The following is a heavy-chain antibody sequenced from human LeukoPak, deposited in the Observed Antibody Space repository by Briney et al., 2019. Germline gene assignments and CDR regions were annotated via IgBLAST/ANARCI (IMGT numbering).Heavy chain of an antibody. V-gene: IGHV3-7*01. J-gene: IGHJ6*02. CDR1: GFTFSSYW. CDR2: IKQDGSEK. Sequence: GGSLRLSCAASGFTFSSYWMSWVRQAPGKGLEWVANIKQDGSEKYYVDSVKGRFTISRDNAKNSLYLQVNSLRAEDTAVYYCARAGYYGSGSYHMDVWGQGTTVTVSS. CDR3: ARAGYYGSGSYHMDV. D-gene: IGHD3-10*01.